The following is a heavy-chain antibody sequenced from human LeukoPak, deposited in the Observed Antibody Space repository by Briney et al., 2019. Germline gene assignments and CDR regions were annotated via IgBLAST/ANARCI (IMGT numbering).Heavy chain of an antibody. V-gene: IGHV3-30*03. J-gene: IGHJ3*02. Sequence: GGSLRLSCAASGFTFSSYGIHWVRLAPGKGLEWVAVISDDGTRKFYADSVQGRFTISRDNSKNTLFLQMNSLRAEDMAVYYCAREFSGYAFDIWGQGTMVTVSS. D-gene: IGHD5-12*01. CDR3: AREFSGYAFDI. CDR1: GFTFSSYG. CDR2: ISDDGTRK.